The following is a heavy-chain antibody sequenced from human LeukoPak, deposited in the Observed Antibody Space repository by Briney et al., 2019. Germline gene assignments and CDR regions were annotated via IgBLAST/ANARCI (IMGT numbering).Heavy chain of an antibody. D-gene: IGHD3-16*01. CDR2: ISSDEGST. V-gene: IGHV3-64*02. CDR3: ARGFGGTRS. J-gene: IGHJ5*02. Sequence: GGSLRLSCAVSGFSFSHVPMHWVRQAPGKGLEYVSAISSDEGSTYYADSVKGRFTISRDNSKDTLYLQMGSLTAEDTAVYYCARGFGGTRSWGQGTLVTVSS. CDR1: GFSFSHVP.